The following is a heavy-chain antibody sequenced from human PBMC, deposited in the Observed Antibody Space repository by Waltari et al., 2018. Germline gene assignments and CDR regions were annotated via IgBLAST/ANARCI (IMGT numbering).Heavy chain of an antibody. D-gene: IGHD6-13*01. CDR2: MNTNSGTT. V-gene: IGHV1-8*01. Sequence: QVQLVQSGAEVKKPGASVKVSCKASGYTFTTSDINWVRQASGQGLEWMGWMNTNSGTTGYSQKFQGRVTMTRDTSINTAYMELSSLRSEDTAVYYCARGRRPYSSTWETFAYWGQGTLVTVSS. CDR1: GYTFTTSD. J-gene: IGHJ4*02. CDR3: ARGRRPYSSTWETFAY.